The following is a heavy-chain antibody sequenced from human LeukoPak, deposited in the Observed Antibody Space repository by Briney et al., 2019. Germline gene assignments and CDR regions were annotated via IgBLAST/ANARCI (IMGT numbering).Heavy chain of an antibody. V-gene: IGHV1-69*05. CDR2: IIPIFGTA. CDR1: GGTFSSYA. D-gene: IGHD1-20*01. Sequence: ASVKVSCKASGGTFSSYAISWVRQAPGQGLEWIGGIIPIFGTANYAQKFQGRVTITTDESTSTAYMELSSLRSEDTAVYYCARVLGLFNWNSPLAYWGQGTLVTVSS. CDR3: ARVLGLFNWNSPLAY. J-gene: IGHJ4*02.